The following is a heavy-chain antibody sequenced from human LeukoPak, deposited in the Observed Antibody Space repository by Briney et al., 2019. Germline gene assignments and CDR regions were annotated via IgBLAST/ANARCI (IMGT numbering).Heavy chain of an antibody. CDR3: ARGSGSYPSYYY. Sequence: SVKVSCKASGYTFTGYYMHWVRQASGQGLEWMGWINPNSGGTNYAQKFQGRVTMTRDTSISTAYMELSRLRSDDTAVYYCARGSGSYPSYYYWGQGTLVTVSS. D-gene: IGHD1-26*01. V-gene: IGHV1-2*02. CDR2: INPNSGGT. CDR1: GYTFTGYY. J-gene: IGHJ4*02.